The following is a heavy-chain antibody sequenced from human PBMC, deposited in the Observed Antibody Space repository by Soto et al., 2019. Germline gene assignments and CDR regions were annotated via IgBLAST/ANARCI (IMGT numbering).Heavy chain of an antibody. Sequence: SETLSLTCTVSGGSISSYYWSWIRQPPGKGLEWIGYIYYSGSTNYNPSLKSRVTISVDTSKNQFSLKLSSVTAADTAVYYCARGLADDYYDSSGYFPFALFDYWGQGTLVTVSS. V-gene: IGHV4-59*01. J-gene: IGHJ4*02. CDR2: IYYSGST. CDR1: GGSISSYY. D-gene: IGHD3-22*01. CDR3: ARGLADDYYDSSGYFPFALFDY.